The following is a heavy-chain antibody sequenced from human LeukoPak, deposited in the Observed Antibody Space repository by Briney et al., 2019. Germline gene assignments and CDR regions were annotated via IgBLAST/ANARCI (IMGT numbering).Heavy chain of an antibody. Sequence: GGSLRLSCAASGFTFSSYAMSWVRQAPGKGLEWVSAISGSGGSTYYADSVKGRFTISRGNSKNTLYLQMNSLRAEDTAVYYCAKEPYSGSYPSTPYYFDYWGQGTLVTVSS. CDR3: AKEPYSGSYPSTPYYFDY. J-gene: IGHJ4*02. V-gene: IGHV3-23*01. CDR2: ISGSGGST. D-gene: IGHD1-26*01. CDR1: GFTFSSYA.